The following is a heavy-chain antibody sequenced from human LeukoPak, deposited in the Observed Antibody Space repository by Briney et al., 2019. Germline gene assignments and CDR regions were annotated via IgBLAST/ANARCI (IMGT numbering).Heavy chain of an antibody. CDR3: AKNSGSYWRSYYYYMDV. V-gene: IGHV4-39*01. CDR2: IYYSGST. Sequence: PSETLSLTCTVSGGSISSGSYYWGWIRQPPGKGLEWTGSIYYSGSTYYNPSLKSRVTISVDTSKNQFSLKLSSVTAAGTAVYYCAKNSGSYWRSYYYYMDVCGKETTVTVSS. J-gene: IGHJ6*03. D-gene: IGHD1-26*01. CDR1: GGSISSGSYY.